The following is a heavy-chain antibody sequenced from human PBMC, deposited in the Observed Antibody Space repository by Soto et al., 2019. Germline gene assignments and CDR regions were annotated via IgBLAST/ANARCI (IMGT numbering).Heavy chain of an antibody. Sequence: GESLKISCKGSGYSFTSYWISWVRQMPGKGLEWMGRIDPSDSYTNYSPSFQGHVTISADKSISTAYLQWSSLKASDTAMYYCARSDTAMVIYGYWGQGTLVTVSS. J-gene: IGHJ4*02. CDR2: IDPSDSYT. CDR3: ARSDTAMVIYGY. CDR1: GYSFTSYW. D-gene: IGHD5-18*01. V-gene: IGHV5-10-1*01.